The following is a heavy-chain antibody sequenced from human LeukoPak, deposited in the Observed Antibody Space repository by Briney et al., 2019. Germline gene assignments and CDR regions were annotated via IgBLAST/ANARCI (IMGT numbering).Heavy chain of an antibody. CDR1: GSSFTSYW. Sequence: GESLKISCKGSGSSFTSYWIGWVRQMPGKGLEWMGIIYPGDSDTRYSPSFQGQVTISADKSISTAYLQWSSLKASDTAVYYCARQGSCTSTSCYEYFDYWGQGTLVTVSS. V-gene: IGHV5-51*01. D-gene: IGHD2-2*01. J-gene: IGHJ4*02. CDR2: IYPGDSDT. CDR3: ARQGSCTSTSCYEYFDY.